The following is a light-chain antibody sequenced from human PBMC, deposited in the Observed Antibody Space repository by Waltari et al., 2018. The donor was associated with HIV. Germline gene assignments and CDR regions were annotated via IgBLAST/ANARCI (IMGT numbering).Light chain of an antibody. V-gene: IGLV2-14*01. Sequence: QSALTQPASVSGSPGQSITLSCTGTSSAVGGYNYVSGYQQHPGKAPKLMIYEVSNRPAGVSNRFSGSKSGNTASLTISGLQAEDEADYYCSSYTSSSTWVFGGGTKLTVL. CDR3: SSYTSSSTWV. CDR2: EVS. J-gene: IGLJ3*02. CDR1: SSAVGGYNY.